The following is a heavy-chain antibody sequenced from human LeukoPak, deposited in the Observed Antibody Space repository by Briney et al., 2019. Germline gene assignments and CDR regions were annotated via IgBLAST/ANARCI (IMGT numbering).Heavy chain of an antibody. CDR1: GFTFSSYG. J-gene: IGHJ4*02. D-gene: IGHD6-13*01. CDR2: IRYDGSNK. CDR3: ARSEVQSWPDDY. V-gene: IGHV3-30*02. Sequence: GGSLRLSCAASGFTFSSYGMHWVRQAPGKGLEWVAFIRYDGSNKYYADSVKGRFTISRDNAKNSLYLQMNSLRAEDTAVYYCARSEVQSWPDDYWGQGTLVTVSS.